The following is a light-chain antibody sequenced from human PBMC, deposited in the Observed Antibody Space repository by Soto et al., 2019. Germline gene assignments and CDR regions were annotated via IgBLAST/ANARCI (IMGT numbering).Light chain of an antibody. V-gene: IGLV6-57*04. CDR3: QSYHSSNVV. Sequence: NFMLTQPHSVSESPGKTVTISCTRSSGSIASNYVQWYQQRPGSAPTTVIYEDNQRPSGVPDRFSGSIDSSSNSASLTISRLKTDDEDDYYCQSYHSSNVVFGGGTKLTVL. CDR2: EDN. CDR1: SGSIASNY. J-gene: IGLJ3*02.